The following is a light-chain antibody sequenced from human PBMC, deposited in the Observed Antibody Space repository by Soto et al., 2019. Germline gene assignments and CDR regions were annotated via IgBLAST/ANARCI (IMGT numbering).Light chain of an antibody. Sequence: EIVMTQSPATLSVSPGERATLSCKASQSVSSNLAWYQQKPGQAPRLLIYGASTRATGIPARFSGSGSGTEFILTIRSLQSEDFAVYYCQQYNNWPPLFTFGPGTKVDIK. J-gene: IGKJ3*01. V-gene: IGKV3-15*01. CDR1: QSVSSN. CDR3: QQYNNWPPLFT. CDR2: GAS.